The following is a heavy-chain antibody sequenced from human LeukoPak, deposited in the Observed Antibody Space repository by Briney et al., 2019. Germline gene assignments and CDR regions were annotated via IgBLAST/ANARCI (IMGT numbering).Heavy chain of an antibody. CDR1: GYTFTGYY. Sequence: ASVKVSCKASGYTFTGYYMHWVRQAPGQGLEWMGWINPNSGGTNYAQKFQGKVTMTRDTSISTAYMELRSLRSDDTAVYYCARVPNSSSWYSSRYFDYWGQGTLVTVSS. V-gene: IGHV1-2*02. J-gene: IGHJ4*03. D-gene: IGHD6-13*01. CDR2: INPNSGGT. CDR3: ARVPNSSSWYSSRYFDY.